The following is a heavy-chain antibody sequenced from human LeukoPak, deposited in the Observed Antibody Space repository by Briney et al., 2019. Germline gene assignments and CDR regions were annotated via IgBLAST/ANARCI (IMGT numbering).Heavy chain of an antibody. V-gene: IGHV3-53*01. Sequence: PGGSLRLSCAASGLTVSNNYMGWVRQAPGKGLEWVSVIYSRGDTYYADSVRGRFTISRDNSKNILSLQMNSLRADDTAIYYCAKDRIPTSGWESDSWGQGTLVTVSS. D-gene: IGHD3-22*01. J-gene: IGHJ4*02. CDR1: GLTVSNNY. CDR2: IYSRGDT. CDR3: AKDRIPTSGWESDS.